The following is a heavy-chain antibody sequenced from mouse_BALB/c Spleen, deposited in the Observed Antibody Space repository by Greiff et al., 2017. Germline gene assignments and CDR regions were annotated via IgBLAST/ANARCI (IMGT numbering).Heavy chain of an antibody. V-gene: IGHV5-17*02. CDR2: ISSGSSTI. D-gene: IGHD4-1*01. Sequence: EVMLVESGGGLVQPGGSRKLSCAASGFTFSSFGMHWVRQAPEKGLEWVAYISSGSSTIYYADTVKGRFTISRDNPKNTLFLQMTSLRSEDTAMYYCARRTGPAWFAYWGQGTLVTVSA. J-gene: IGHJ3*01. CDR3: ARRTGPAWFAY. CDR1: GFTFSSFG.